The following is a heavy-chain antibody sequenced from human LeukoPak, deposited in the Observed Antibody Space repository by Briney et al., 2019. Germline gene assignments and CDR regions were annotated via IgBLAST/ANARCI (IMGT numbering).Heavy chain of an antibody. Sequence: GGSLRLCCAASGFTFSSYWMSWVRQAAGKGLEWVANIKQDGSERYYVDSVKGRFTISRDNAKNSLYLQMNSLRAEDTAVYYCAGSGGVIASDAFDIWGQGTMVTVSS. D-gene: IGHD3-16*02. CDR2: IKQDGSER. CDR1: GFTFSSYW. J-gene: IGHJ3*02. CDR3: AGSGGVIASDAFDI. V-gene: IGHV3-7*01.